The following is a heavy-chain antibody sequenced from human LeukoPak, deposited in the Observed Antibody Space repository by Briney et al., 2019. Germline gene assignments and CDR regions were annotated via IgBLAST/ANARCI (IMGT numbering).Heavy chain of an antibody. CDR3: AKCRGGSCYYFDY. V-gene: IGHV3-23*01. D-gene: IGHD2-15*01. Sequence: GGSLGLSCAASGFTFSGYAMSWVRQAPGKGLEWVSAVGSSGSSTYYADSVQGRFTISRDNSQNTLYLQMSSLRAEDTAVYYCAKCRGGSCYYFDYWGQGTLVTVSP. CDR2: VGSSGSST. J-gene: IGHJ4*02. CDR1: GFTFSGYA.